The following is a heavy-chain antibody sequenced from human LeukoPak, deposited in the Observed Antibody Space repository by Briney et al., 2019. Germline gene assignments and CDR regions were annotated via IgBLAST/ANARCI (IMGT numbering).Heavy chain of an antibody. Sequence: ASVKVSCKASGYTFTSYDINWVRQATGQGLEWMGWMNPNSGNTGYAQKFQGRATMTRNTSISTAYMELSSLRSEDTAVYYCARGLFLDDAFDIWGQGTMVTVSS. J-gene: IGHJ3*02. CDR3: ARGLFLDDAFDI. CDR1: GYTFTSYD. CDR2: MNPNSGNT. V-gene: IGHV1-8*01.